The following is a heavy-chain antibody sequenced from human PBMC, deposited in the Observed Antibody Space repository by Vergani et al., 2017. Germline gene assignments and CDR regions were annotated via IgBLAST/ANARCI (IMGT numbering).Heavy chain of an antibody. CDR1: GFTFDDYG. Sequence: EVQLVESGGGVVRPGGSLRLSCAASGFTFDDYGMSWVRQAPGKGLEWVSGINWNGGSTGYADSVKGRFTISRDNAKNSLYLQMNSLRAEDTALYYCARTGEWMRSNNGPPDYVFALDVWGQGTTVIVSS. D-gene: IGHD3-10*01. CDR2: INWNGGST. J-gene: IGHJ6*02. CDR3: ARTGEWMRSNNGPPDYVFALDV. V-gene: IGHV3-20*04.